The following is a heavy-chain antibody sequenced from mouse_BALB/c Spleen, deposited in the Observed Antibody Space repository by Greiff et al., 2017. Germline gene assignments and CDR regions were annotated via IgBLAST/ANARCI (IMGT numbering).Heavy chain of an antibody. J-gene: IGHJ4*01. CDR2: IYPGNSDT. CDR3: TRGFITTVMDY. V-gene: IGHV1-5*01. D-gene: IGHD1-2*01. Sequence: EVQLQQSGTVLARPGASVKMSCKASGYTFTSYWMHWVKQRPGQGLEWIGAIYPGNSDTSYNQKFKGKAKLTAVTSTSTAYMELSSLTNEDSAVYYCTRGFITTVMDYWGQGTSVTVSS. CDR1: GYTFTSYW.